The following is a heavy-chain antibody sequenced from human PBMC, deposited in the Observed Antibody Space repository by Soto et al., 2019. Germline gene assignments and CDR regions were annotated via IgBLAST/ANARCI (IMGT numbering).Heavy chain of an antibody. CDR3: ARFDYGDYFYYYYGMDV. Sequence: SETLSLTCAVYGGSFSGYYWTWIRQPPGKGLEWIGEITHRGSANYNPSLKSRVTISVDTSKNQFSLNLNSVTAADTAVYYCARFDYGDYFYYYYGMDVWGQGTTVTVS. D-gene: IGHD4-17*01. CDR2: ITHRGSA. V-gene: IGHV4-34*01. J-gene: IGHJ6*02. CDR1: GGSFSGYY.